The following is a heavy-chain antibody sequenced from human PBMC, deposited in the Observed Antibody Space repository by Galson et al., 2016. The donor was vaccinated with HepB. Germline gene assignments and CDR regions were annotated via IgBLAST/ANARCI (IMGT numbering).Heavy chain of an antibody. CDR1: GFTFGSYG. Sequence: SLRPSCAASGFTFGSYGMHWVRQAPGEGLEWVAVISYVGSRHYYADSARGRFTISRDNSKNTLFLQMNSLTVEDTAVYYCAKEASEYCSDGICFYYGMDIWGQGTTVTVSS. CDR2: ISYVGSRH. D-gene: IGHD2-15*01. CDR3: AKEASEYCSDGICFYYGMDI. V-gene: IGHV3-30*18. J-gene: IGHJ6*02.